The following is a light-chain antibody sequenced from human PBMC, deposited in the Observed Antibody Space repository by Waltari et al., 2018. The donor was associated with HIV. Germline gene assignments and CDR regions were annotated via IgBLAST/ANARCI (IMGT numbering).Light chain of an antibody. CDR3: QQTYDTPFT. Sequence: IQMTQSPSSLSASVGDRVTITCRASQGISSYLSWYRQKPGKAPELLIYTSSNLQSGVPSRFSGSGSGTDFTLTISSLQPEDFATYSCQQTYDTPFTFGPGTMVDIK. J-gene: IGKJ3*01. V-gene: IGKV1-39*01. CDR2: TSS. CDR1: QGISSY.